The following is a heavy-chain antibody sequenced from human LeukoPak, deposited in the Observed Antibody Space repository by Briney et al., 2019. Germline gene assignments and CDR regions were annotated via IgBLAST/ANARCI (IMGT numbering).Heavy chain of an antibody. J-gene: IGHJ1*01. CDR3: TRGGPVAGTHKYFQH. V-gene: IGHV1-8*01. CDR2: TNPNNGNT. Sequence: ASVKVSCKASGYTFTSYDINWVRQATGQELEWMGWTNPNNGNTDYAQKFQGRVTLTRNTSISTAYMELSSLRSEDTAMYYCTRGGPVAGTHKYFQHWGQGTLVTVSS. D-gene: IGHD6-19*01. CDR1: GYTFTSYD.